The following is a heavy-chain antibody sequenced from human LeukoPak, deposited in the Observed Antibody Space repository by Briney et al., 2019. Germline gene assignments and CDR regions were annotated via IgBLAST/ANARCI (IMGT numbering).Heavy chain of an antibody. CDR1: GFTFSDYY. V-gene: IGHV3-53*01. CDR2: IYTWGAS. CDR3: AKMKGHPLPKYYMDV. J-gene: IGHJ6*01. Sequence: PGGSLRLSCAASGFTFSDYYMSWVRQGPGKGLEWVSSIYTWGASNYADSVKGRFTISRDNSKNTLHLQMNSLRAEDTAIYYCAKMKGHPLPKYYMDVWGQGTTVTVSS. D-gene: IGHD1-26*01.